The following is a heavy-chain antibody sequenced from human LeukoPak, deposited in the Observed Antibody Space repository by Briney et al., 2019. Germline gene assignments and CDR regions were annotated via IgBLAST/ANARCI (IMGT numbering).Heavy chain of an antibody. Sequence: SVKVSCKASRGTSSKYAISWVRQAPGQGLVWMGRIIPILNITHYAQKFQGRVTIAADKSTSTAYMELSSLRSEDTAMYYCARDDDRAREIDYWGQGTLVTVSS. CDR3: ARDDDRAREIDY. CDR1: RGTSSKYA. J-gene: IGHJ4*02. V-gene: IGHV1-69*04. CDR2: IIPILNIT. D-gene: IGHD3-22*01.